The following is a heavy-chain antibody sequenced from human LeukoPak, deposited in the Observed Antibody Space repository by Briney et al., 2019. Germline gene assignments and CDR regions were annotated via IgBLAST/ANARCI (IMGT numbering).Heavy chain of an antibody. Sequence: SETLSLTCTVSGGSISSYYWSWIRQPPGKGLEWIGSIYYSGSTYYNPSLKSRVTISVDTSKNQFSLKLSSVTAADTAVYYCARPDDWFDPWGQGTLVTVSS. V-gene: IGHV4-39*01. CDR3: ARPDDWFDP. CDR2: IYYSGST. CDR1: GGSISSYY. J-gene: IGHJ5*02.